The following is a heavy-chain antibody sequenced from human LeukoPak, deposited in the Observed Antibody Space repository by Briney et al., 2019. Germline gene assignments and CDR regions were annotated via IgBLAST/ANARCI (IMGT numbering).Heavy chain of an antibody. CDR2: ISSSSSYI. J-gene: IGHJ4*02. CDR1: GFTFSSYG. D-gene: IGHD5-18*01. Sequence: GGSLRLSCAASGFTFSSYGMNWVRQAPGKGLEWVSSISSSSSYIYYADSVKGRFTISRDNAKNSLYLQMNSLRAEDTAVYYCARIAYSYGYLDYWGQGTLVTVSS. V-gene: IGHV3-21*01. CDR3: ARIAYSYGYLDY.